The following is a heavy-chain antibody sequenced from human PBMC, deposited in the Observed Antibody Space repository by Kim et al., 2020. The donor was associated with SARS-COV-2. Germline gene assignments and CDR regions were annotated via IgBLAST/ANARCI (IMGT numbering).Heavy chain of an antibody. Sequence: GGSLRLSCAASGFTFTTYWMNWVRQPPGKGLEWLTRINQDGGETYYVDSVKGRFTTTRDNAKRSLYLHMNSLRAEDTAVYYCARGSARDGLDVWGLGTT. CDR1: GFTFTTYW. CDR3: ARGSARDGLDV. CDR2: INQDGGET. J-gene: IGHJ6*02. V-gene: IGHV3-7*03. D-gene: IGHD3-10*01.